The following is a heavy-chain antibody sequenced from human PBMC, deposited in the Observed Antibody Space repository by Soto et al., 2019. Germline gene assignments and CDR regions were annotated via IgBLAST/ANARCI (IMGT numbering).Heavy chain of an antibody. Sequence: QLQLQESGPGLVKPSETLSLTCTVSGGSISSSSYYWGWIRQPPGKGLEWIGSIYYSGSTYYNPSLKSRVTISVDTSKNQFSLKLSSVTAADTAVYYCARHPIAALNPWYFDYWGQGTLVTVSS. D-gene: IGHD6-6*01. CDR2: IYYSGST. CDR1: GGSISSSSYY. V-gene: IGHV4-39*01. CDR3: ARHPIAALNPWYFDY. J-gene: IGHJ4*02.